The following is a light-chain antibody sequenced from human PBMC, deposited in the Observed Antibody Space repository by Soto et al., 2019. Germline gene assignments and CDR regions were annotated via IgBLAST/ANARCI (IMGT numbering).Light chain of an antibody. J-gene: IGLJ2*01. CDR3: ASYAGSNIPVL. Sequence: QSALTQPPSASGSPEQSVTISCTGTSSDVGGYNFVSWYQQHPGKAPKLMIYDVTERPSGVPDRFSGSKSGNTASLTVSWLQGEHEVDYYCASYAGSNIPVLFGGGTKLTVL. CDR1: SSDVGGYNF. V-gene: IGLV2-8*01. CDR2: DVT.